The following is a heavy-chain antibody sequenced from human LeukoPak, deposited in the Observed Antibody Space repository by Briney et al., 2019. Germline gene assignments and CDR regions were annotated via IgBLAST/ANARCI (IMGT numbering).Heavy chain of an antibody. Sequence: GESLKISCKGSGYSFTSCWISWVRQMPGKGLEWMGRIDPSDSYTSYSPSFQGHVTISADKSISTAYLQWSSLKASDTAMYYCARQKATVTPSFDYWGQGTLVTVSS. CDR1: GYSFTSCW. CDR2: IDPSDSYT. CDR3: ARQKATVTPSFDY. D-gene: IGHD4-17*01. V-gene: IGHV5-10-1*01. J-gene: IGHJ4*02.